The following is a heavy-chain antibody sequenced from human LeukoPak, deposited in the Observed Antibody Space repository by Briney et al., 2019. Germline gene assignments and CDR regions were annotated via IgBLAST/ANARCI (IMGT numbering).Heavy chain of an antibody. V-gene: IGHV3-23*01. CDR2: ISGSGGST. J-gene: IGHJ5*02. CDR1: GFTFGDYA. CDR3: AKDRTSRRGKSPGRGSGEFDP. D-gene: IGHD3-10*01. Sequence: GGSLRLSCTASGFTFGDYAMSWVRQAPGKGLEWVSAISGSGGSTYYADSVKGRFTISRDNSKNTLYLQMNSLRAEDTAVYYCAKDRTSRRGKSPGRGSGEFDPWGQGTLVTVSS.